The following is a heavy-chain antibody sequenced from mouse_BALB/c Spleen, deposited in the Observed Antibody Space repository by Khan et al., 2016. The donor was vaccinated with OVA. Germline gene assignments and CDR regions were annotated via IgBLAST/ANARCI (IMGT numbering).Heavy chain of an antibody. Sequence: IQLVQSGPDLVKPGASVKISCKASGYSFTGYYIHWVKQSHGKSLEWIGRINPNNGGTSYNQKFKGKAILTVDKSSNTAYMELRSLTSEDSAVYSCAIYHGYFDVWGAGTTVTVSS. J-gene: IGHJ1*01. V-gene: IGHV1-26*01. D-gene: IGHD1-1*01. CDR1: GYSFTGYY. CDR2: INPNNGGT. CDR3: AIYHGYFDV.